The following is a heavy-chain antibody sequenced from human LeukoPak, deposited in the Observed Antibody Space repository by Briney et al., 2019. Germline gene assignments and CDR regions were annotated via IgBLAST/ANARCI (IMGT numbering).Heavy chain of an antibody. CDR2: ISGSGGST. D-gene: IGHD2-2*02. CDR1: GFTFDSYA. J-gene: IGHJ3*02. CDR3: AKVIYGIPGDAFDI. V-gene: IGHV3-23*01. Sequence: GGSLRLSCAASGFTFDSYAMSWVRQAAGRGLEWVSAISGSGGSTYYADSVKGRFTISRDNPKNTLYLQMNSLRAEDTAVYYCAKVIYGIPGDAFDIWGQGTMVTVSS.